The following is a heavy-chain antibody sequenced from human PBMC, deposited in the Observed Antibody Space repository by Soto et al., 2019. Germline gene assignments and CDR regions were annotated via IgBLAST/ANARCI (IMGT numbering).Heavy chain of an antibody. CDR3: ARAIFKDYYYMDV. CDR2: IWYDGSNK. D-gene: IGHD3-9*01. J-gene: IGHJ6*03. V-gene: IGHV3-33*01. CDR1: GFTFSSYG. Sequence: GGSLRLSCAASGFTFSSYGMHWVRQAPGKGLEWVAVIWYDGSNKYYADSVKGRFTISRDNSKNTLYLQMNSLRAEDTAVYYCARAIFKDYYYMDVWGKGTTVTVSS.